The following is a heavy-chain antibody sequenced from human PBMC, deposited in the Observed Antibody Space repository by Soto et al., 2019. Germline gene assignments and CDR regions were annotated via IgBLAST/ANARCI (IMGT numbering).Heavy chain of an antibody. V-gene: IGHV4-39*01. Sequence: PSETLSLTCTFSGDSISSSSYYLGWIRQPPGKGLEWIGSIYYSGSTYYNPSLKSRVTISVDTSKNQFSLKLSSVTAADTAVYYCARLVRVTTDLSDTVWFDPWGQGALVTVSS. CDR3: ARLVRVTTDLSDTVWFDP. CDR2: IYYSGST. D-gene: IGHD4-17*01. CDR1: GDSISSSSYY. J-gene: IGHJ5*02.